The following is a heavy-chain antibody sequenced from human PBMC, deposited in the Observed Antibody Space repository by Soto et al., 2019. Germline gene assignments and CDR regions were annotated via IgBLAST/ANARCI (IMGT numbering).Heavy chain of an antibody. V-gene: IGHV3-66*01. CDR2: IYSGGST. CDR3: ARDQFYCSGGSCYWFDP. J-gene: IGHJ5*02. CDR1: GFTVSSNY. Sequence: GGSLRLSCAASGFTVSSNYMSWVRQAPGKGLEWVSVIYSGGSTYYADSVKGRFTISRDNSKNTLYHQMNSLRAEDTAVYYCARDQFYCSGGSCYWFDPWGQGTLVTVSS. D-gene: IGHD2-15*01.